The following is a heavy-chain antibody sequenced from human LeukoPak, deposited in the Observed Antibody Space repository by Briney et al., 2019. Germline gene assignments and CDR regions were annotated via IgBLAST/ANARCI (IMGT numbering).Heavy chain of an antibody. V-gene: IGHV1-2*02. Sequence: ASVKVSCKASGYTLTGYYMHWVRQAPGQELEWMGWINPNSGGTNYAQKFQGRVTMTRDTSISTAYMELSRLRSDDTAVYYCARDYGDYHFDYWGQGTLVTVSS. CDR1: GYTLTGYY. CDR3: ARDYGDYHFDY. D-gene: IGHD4-17*01. J-gene: IGHJ4*02. CDR2: INPNSGGT.